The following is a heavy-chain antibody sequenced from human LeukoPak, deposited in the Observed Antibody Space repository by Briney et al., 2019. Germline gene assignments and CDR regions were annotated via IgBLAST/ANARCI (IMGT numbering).Heavy chain of an antibody. CDR2: ISASGGST. CDR3: AKGVGHHYDSSGYLRTMPFDT. D-gene: IGHD3-22*01. V-gene: IGHV3-23*01. Sequence: PGGSLRLSRAAARSTSTRNAMNVGRQAPGKGLEWVSGISASGGSTYYTDSVKGRVTISRDNSKNTRYLQMNSLRAKGTAVNSCAKGVGHHYDSSGYLRTMPFDTWGQGTLVTVSS. CDR1: RSTSTRNA. J-gene: IGHJ5*02.